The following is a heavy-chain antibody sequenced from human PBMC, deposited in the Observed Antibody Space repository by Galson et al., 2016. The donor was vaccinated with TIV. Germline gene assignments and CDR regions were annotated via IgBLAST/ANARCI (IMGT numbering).Heavy chain of an antibody. V-gene: IGHV3-74*01. J-gene: IGHJ6*02. CDR3: ARERRYYGVDV. Sequence: SLRLSCAASEINFSRFWLHWVRQVPGKGLMWVSRITDDGSDTVYADSVWGRFTISRDNAIDTLNLQMDSLRAEDTGVYYCARERRYYGVDVWGQGTTDTVSS. CDR2: ITDDGSDT. CDR1: EINFSRFW. D-gene: IGHD2-15*01.